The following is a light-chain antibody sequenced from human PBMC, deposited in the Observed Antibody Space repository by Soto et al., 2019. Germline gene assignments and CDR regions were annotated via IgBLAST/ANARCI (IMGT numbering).Light chain of an antibody. J-gene: IGLJ2*01. V-gene: IGLV4-69*01. CDR2: LNSDGSH. CDR1: SGHSSYA. CDR3: QTWGTGIQV. Sequence: QPVLTQSPSASASLGASVNLTCTLSSGHSSYAIAWHQQQPEKGPRYLMKLNSDGSHSKGDGIPDRFSGSSSGAERYLTISILQSEDEADYYCQTWGTGIQVFGGGTKVTVL.